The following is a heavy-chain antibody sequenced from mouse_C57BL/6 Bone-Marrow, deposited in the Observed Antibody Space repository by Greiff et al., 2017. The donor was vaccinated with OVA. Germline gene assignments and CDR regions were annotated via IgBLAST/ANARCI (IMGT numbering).Heavy chain of an antibody. V-gene: IGHV1-69*01. J-gene: IGHJ2*01. CDR2: IDPSDSST. CDR3: ARNGAFDY. CDR1: GYTFTSYW. Sequence: QVQLQQPGAELVMPGASVKLSCKASGYTFTSYWMHWVKQRPGQGLEWIGEIDPSDSSTNYNQKFKGKSTLTVDKSSSTAYMQLSSLTSEDSAVYYCARNGAFDYWGQGTTLTVSS.